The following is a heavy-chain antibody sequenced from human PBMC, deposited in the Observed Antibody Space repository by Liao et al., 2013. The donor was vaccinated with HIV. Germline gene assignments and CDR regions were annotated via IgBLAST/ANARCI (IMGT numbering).Heavy chain of an antibody. CDR2: VYTSESS. J-gene: IGHJ5*02. CDR1: GDSMSNYY. CDR3: ARVRGGIRVSENWFDH. V-gene: IGHV4-4*07. Sequence: QVRLQESGPGLVKPSETLSLTCSVSGDSMSNYYWAWIRQPAGKGLEWIGRVYTSESSDYNPSLMSRVTMSVIASKNQFSLKLTSVTAADTAMYYCARVRGGIRVSENWFDHWGQGTLVTVSS. D-gene: IGHD5/OR15-5a*01.